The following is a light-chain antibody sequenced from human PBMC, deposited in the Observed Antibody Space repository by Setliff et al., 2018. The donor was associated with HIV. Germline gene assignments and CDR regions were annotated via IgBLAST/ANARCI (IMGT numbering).Light chain of an antibody. CDR3: SSYAITNTLH. CDR2: EVR. CDR1: SRDVGGYNY. J-gene: IGLJ1*01. V-gene: IGLV2-14*01. Sequence: QSVLTQPASVSRSPGQSITISCTGTSRDVGGYNYVSWYQQHPGKAPKLIIYEVRNRPSGVSNRFSGSKSGNTAYLTISGLQTEDEADYYCSSYAITNTLHFGTGAKVTVL.